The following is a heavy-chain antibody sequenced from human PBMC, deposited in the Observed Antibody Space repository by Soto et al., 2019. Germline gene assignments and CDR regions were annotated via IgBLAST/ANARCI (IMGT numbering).Heavy chain of an antibody. D-gene: IGHD1-1*01. Sequence: SETLSLTCTVSGGSISSSSWNWIRQAPGKGLEWIGCVYYTGNTNYNPSLKSRVTMSLDTSKNQFSLKLSSVTAADTAVYYCARRVLTNTVRTQGNLLSLWGQGSRVTVSS. CDR1: GGSISSSS. V-gene: IGHV4-59*08. J-gene: IGHJ4*02. CDR3: ARRVLTNTVRTQGNLLSL. CDR2: VYYTGNT.